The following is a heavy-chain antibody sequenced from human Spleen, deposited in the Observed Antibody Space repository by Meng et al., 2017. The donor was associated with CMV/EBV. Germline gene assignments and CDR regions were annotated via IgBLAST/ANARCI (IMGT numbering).Heavy chain of an antibody. CDR2: INHSGST. CDR3: ARGGYSGSYANDY. J-gene: IGHJ4*02. V-gene: IGHV4-34*01. Sequence: CAVYGGSFSGYYWSWIRQPPGKGLEWIGEINHSGSTNYDPSLKSRVTISVDTSKNQFSLKLSSVTAADTAVYYCARGGYSGSYANDYWGQGTLVTVSS. D-gene: IGHD1-26*01. CDR1: GGSFSGYY.